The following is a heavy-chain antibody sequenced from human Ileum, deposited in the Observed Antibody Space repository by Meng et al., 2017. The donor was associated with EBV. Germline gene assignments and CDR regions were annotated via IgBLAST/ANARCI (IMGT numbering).Heavy chain of an antibody. CDR2: VHAGNGDT. J-gene: IGHJ4*02. CDR1: GYHFPSSA. D-gene: IGHD2-2*01. Sequence: QGPLVQSGTGVNKPGASVKVSCKAFGYHFPSSAIHWVRQAPRQRLGWVGWVHAGNGDTKYSQNFQDRLTIARDKSANTAYMDLRSLRSEDTAVYYCARGHQTYHDYWGQGTLVTVSS. V-gene: IGHV1-3*01. CDR3: ARGHQTYHDY.